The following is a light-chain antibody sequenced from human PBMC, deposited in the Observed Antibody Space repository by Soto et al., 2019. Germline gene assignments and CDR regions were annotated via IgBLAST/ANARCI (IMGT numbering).Light chain of an antibody. V-gene: IGKV1-39*01. Sequence: DIPMTQSPSSLSASLGDRVTITCRASQSVSRYLNWYQHKPGRAPRLLIYAASTLQSGVPSRFRGSGSGTEFTLTISSLQPEDYATYYCQQSYRTLWTFGQGTKVEIK. CDR3: QQSYRTLWT. J-gene: IGKJ1*01. CDR2: AAS. CDR1: QSVSRY.